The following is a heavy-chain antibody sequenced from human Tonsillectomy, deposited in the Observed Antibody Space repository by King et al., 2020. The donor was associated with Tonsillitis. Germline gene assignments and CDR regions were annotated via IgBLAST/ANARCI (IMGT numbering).Heavy chain of an antibody. CDR1: GYIFTSYG. Sequence: QLVQSGAEVKKPGASVKVSCKTSGYIFTSYGISWVRQAPGQGLEWMGWISAYNGNTNYAQKLQSRVTMTTDTSTSTAYMELRSLRSDDTAVYYCARAVRIMGARPLTSEYFQHWGQGTLVTVSS. V-gene: IGHV1-18*01. CDR2: ISAYNGNT. CDR3: ARAVRIMGARPLTSEYFQH. J-gene: IGHJ1*01. D-gene: IGHD1-26*01.